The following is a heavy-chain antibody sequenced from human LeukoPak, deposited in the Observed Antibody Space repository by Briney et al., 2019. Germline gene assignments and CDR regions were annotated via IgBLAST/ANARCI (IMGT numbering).Heavy chain of an antibody. CDR3: AREVKYYYMDV. Sequence: GGSLRLSCAASGFTFSSYAMHWVRQAPGKGLEWVAVISYDGSNKYYADSVKGRFTISRDNSKNTLYLQMNSPRAEDTAAYYCAREVKYYYMDVWGKGTTVTVSS. CDR2: ISYDGSNK. J-gene: IGHJ6*03. D-gene: IGHD3-10*01. CDR1: GFTFSSYA. V-gene: IGHV3-30*04.